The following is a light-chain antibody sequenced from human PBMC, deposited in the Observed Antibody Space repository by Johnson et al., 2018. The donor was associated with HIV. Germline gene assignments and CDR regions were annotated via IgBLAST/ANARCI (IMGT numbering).Light chain of an antibody. CDR2: DND. CDR1: SSNIGNNY. V-gene: IGLV1-51*01. CDR3: GTWDSSLNV. Sequence: QAVLTQPPSVSAAPGQKVTISCSGSSSNIGNNYVSWYQQLPGTAPKLLIYDNDKRPSGIPDRFSGSQSGPSATLGITGLQTGDEADYYCGTWDSSLNVFGTGTKVTVL. J-gene: IGLJ1*01.